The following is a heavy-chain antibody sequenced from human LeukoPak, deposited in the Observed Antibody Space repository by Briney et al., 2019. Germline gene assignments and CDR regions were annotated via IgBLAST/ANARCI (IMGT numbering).Heavy chain of an antibody. CDR1: GYTFTSYG. J-gene: IGHJ4*02. V-gene: IGHV1-2*02. CDR2: INPNSGGT. CDR3: ARSVLLWFGELPYDY. Sequence: GASVKVSCKASGYTFTSYGISWVRQAPGQGLEWMGWINPNSGGTNYAQKFQGRVTMTRDTSISTAYMELSRLRSDDTAVYYCARSVLLWFGELPYDYWGQGTLVTVSS. D-gene: IGHD3-10*01.